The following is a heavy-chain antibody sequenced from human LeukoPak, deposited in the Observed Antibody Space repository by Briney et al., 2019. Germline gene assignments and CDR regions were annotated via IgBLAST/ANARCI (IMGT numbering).Heavy chain of an antibody. CDR3: ARYCSSGCKAQNYYYYGMDV. CDR2: IYYSRST. V-gene: IGHV4-61*01. J-gene: IGHJ6*02. CDR1: VGSVRSGSYY. Sequence: SETLSLTCTVSVGSVRSGSYYSSWIRQPPGKGLEWIGYIYYSRSTNYNPSLKSRVTISVDTSNNRFSLKLSSVTAADTAVYYSARYCSSGCKAQNYYYYGMDVWGQGTTVTVSS. D-gene: IGHD6-19*01.